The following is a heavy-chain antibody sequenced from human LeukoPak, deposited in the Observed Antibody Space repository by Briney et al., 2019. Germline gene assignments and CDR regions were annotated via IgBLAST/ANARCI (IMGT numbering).Heavy chain of an antibody. CDR3: ARISPVWVKDLYYYMDV. D-gene: IGHD1-26*01. CDR2: LYYSGST. Sequence: SETLSLTCTVSGYSISSGYYWGWVRQPPGKGLEWIGSLYYSGSTYYNASLKGRVTISIDKAKNQFALMLSSVTAADTAVYFCARISPVWVKDLYYYMDVWGKGTTVTVSS. CDR1: GYSISSGYY. J-gene: IGHJ6*03. V-gene: IGHV4-38-2*02.